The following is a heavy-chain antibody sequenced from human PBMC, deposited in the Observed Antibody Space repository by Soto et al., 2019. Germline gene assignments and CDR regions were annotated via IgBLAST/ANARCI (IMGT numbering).Heavy chain of an antibody. V-gene: IGHV4-4*02. J-gene: IGHJ4*02. CDR1: WGSISSPDW. CDR2: IYHSGTT. Sequence: LSLTCGGSWGSISSPDWWTWVRQPPGKGLEWIGEIYHSGTTNYNPSLKSRVTISLDKSKNQFSLTLSSVTAADTAVYYCAVPGAGDFDYWGQGAPVTVAS. CDR3: AVPGAGDFDY. D-gene: IGHD6-13*01.